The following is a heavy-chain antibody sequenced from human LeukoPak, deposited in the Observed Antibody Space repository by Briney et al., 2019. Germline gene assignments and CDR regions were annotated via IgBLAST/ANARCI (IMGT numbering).Heavy chain of an antibody. J-gene: IGHJ4*02. CDR1: GYTFTAYY. V-gene: IGHV1-2*02. Sequence: EASVKVSCKASGYTFTAYYMHWVRQAPGQGLEWLGYINPGNTYTTYAQKFQGRVTLTRDTSTSTAYMELSRLRSDDTAVYYCARCSAGDKAYPGDFWGQGTLVTVSS. CDR2: INPGNTYT. CDR3: ARCSAGDKAYPGDF. D-gene: IGHD6-13*01.